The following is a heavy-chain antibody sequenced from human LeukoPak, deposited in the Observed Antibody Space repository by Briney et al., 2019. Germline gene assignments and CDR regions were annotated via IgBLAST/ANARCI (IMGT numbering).Heavy chain of an antibody. CDR3: ARGSRFGVVGRDAFDI. CDR2: ITGSSKSI. Sequence: GGSPTLSCATSGFTFSNHDMNWVRHAPGKGLEWVSSITGSSKSIDFADSLKGGFAISRDNAKISLYLQVNSLRAEDTAVYYCARGSRFGVVGRDAFDIWGQGTVVTVSS. V-gene: IGHV3-21*01. D-gene: IGHD3-3*01. CDR1: GFTFSNHD. J-gene: IGHJ3*02.